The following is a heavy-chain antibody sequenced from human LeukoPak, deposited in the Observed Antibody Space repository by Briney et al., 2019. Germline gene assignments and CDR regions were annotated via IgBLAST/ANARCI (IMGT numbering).Heavy chain of an antibody. J-gene: IGHJ4*02. D-gene: IGHD3-10*01. Sequence: SETLSLTRTFSGGSMNSGNYYWDWIRQPSGKGLEWIGNIFYSGKTSYNPSLKSRVTISIDTSKNQFSLRLRSVTAADTAVYYCAREPIYYYGSGSYWPPDSWGQGTLVVVSS. CDR2: IFYSGKT. CDR3: AREPIYYYGSGSYWPPDS. V-gene: IGHV4-39*07. CDR1: GGSMNSGNYY.